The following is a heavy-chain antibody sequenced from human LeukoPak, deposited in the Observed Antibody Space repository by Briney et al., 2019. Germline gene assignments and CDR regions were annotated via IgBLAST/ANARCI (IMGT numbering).Heavy chain of an antibody. V-gene: IGHV3-48*01. CDR3: AREVNGGYSSSWRDAFDI. CDR1: GFTFSSYS. Sequence: GGSLRLSCAASGFTFSSYSMNWVRQAPGKGLEWVSYISSSSSTIYYADSVKGRFTISRDNAKNSLYLRMNSLRAEDTAVYYCAREVNGGYSSSWRDAFDIWGQGTMVTVSS. J-gene: IGHJ3*02. CDR2: ISSSSSTI. D-gene: IGHD6-13*01.